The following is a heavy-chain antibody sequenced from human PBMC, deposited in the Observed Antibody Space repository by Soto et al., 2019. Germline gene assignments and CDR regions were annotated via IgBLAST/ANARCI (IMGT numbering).Heavy chain of an antibody. J-gene: IGHJ6*02. CDR1: GGTFSSYA. D-gene: IGHD6-6*01. CDR3: ASNRYIAARPLSRMDV. CDR2: IIPIFGTA. V-gene: IGHV1-69*01. Sequence: QVQLVQSGAEVKKPGSSVKVSCKASGGTFSSYAISWVRQAPGQGLEWMGGIIPIFGTANYAQKFQGRVTITADESTSTAYMELSSLRSEDTAVYYCASNRYIAARPLSRMDVWGQGTTVTVSS.